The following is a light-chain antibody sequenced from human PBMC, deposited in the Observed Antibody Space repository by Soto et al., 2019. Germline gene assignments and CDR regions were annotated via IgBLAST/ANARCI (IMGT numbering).Light chain of an antibody. V-gene: IGKV3-11*01. J-gene: IGKJ5*01. CDR3: QQRSNWPIT. Sequence: EIVLTQSPATLSLSPGERATLSCRASQSVSSYLAGYQQKPGQAPRLLIYDASNRATGIPARFSGSGSGTDFTLTISSLEPEDLAVYDCQQRSNWPITCGQGTRREIK. CDR2: DAS. CDR1: QSVSSY.